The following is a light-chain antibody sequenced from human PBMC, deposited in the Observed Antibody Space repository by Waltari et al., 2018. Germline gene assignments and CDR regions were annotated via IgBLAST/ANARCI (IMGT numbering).Light chain of an antibody. CDR1: PSIGRW. J-gene: IGKJ2*01. V-gene: IGKV1-5*01. CDR2: DAS. Sequence: DIQMTQSPSTLSASVGDRVTITCRASPSIGRWLAWYQQKPGKAPKLLIYDASSLVSGVPSTFSGSGFGTEFSLTISSLQPDDFATYYCQQYDGYSSFGQGTKLEIK. CDR3: QQYDGYSS.